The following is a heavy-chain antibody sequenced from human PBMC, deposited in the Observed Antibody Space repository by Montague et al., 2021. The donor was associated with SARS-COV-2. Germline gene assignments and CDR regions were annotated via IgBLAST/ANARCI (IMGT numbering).Heavy chain of an antibody. CDR2: IYHSGSN. V-gene: IGHV4-4*02. CDR3: ARRPLGYYYYGMDV. Sequence: SETLSLTCAVSGGSISSSNWWSWVRQPPGKGLEWIGEIYHSGSNNYKPSLKSRVTISVDKSKNQFSLKLSSVTAADTAVYYCARRPLGYYYYGMDVWGQGTTVTVSS. J-gene: IGHJ6*02. CDR1: GGSISSSNW.